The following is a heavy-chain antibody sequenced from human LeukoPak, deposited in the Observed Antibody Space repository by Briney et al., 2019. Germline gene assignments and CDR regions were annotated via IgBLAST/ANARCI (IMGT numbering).Heavy chain of an antibody. Sequence: SETLSLTCSVSGGSISLSYYYWGWIRQPPGKALEWIGSVYYSGTTSYNPSLKSRVTISVDTSKNQFSLKLSSVTAADTAVYYCARGLVLSGGSWSQGTLVNVSS. J-gene: IGHJ4*02. CDR3: ARGLVLSGGS. D-gene: IGHD2-15*01. CDR2: VYYSGTT. CDR1: GGSISLSYYY. V-gene: IGHV4-39*07.